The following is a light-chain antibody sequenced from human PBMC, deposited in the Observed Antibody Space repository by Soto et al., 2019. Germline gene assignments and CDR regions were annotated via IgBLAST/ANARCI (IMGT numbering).Light chain of an antibody. CDR3: QSYDSSLSDLYV. Sequence: QSVLTQPPSVSEAPGQRVTISCTGSSSNIGAGYDVHWYQQLPGTAPKLLIYGNSNRPSGVPDRFSGSKSGTSASLAITGLQAEDEADYYCQSYDSSLSDLYVFGTGTKLTVL. J-gene: IGLJ1*01. CDR1: SSNIGAGYD. CDR2: GNS. V-gene: IGLV1-40*01.